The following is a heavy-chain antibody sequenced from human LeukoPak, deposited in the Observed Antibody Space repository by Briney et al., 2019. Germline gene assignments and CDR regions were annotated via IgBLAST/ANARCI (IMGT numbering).Heavy chain of an antibody. CDR1: GFTFSSYS. CDR3: ARVQVEMATMDFDY. CDR2: ISSSSSYI. V-gene: IGHV3-21*01. D-gene: IGHD5-24*01. J-gene: IGHJ4*02. Sequence: GGSLRLSCAASGFTFSSYSMNWVRQAPGKGLEWVSSISSSSSYIYYADSVKGRFTISRDNAKNSLYLQMNSLRAEDTAVYYCARVQVEMATMDFDYWGQGTLVTVSS.